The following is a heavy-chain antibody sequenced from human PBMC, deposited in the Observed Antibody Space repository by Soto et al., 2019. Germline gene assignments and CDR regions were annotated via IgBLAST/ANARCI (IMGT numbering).Heavy chain of an antibody. Sequence: SETLSLTCGVSGYSISSAYYWGWIRQPPGKGLEWIGSVSHSGCTYYNPSLKSRVTISVDTSKNQFSLKLSSVTAADTAVYYCARDLEFYYDSSGFAYYFDYWGQGTLVTV. CDR2: VSHSGCT. J-gene: IGHJ4*02. CDR3: ARDLEFYYDSSGFAYYFDY. D-gene: IGHD3-22*01. CDR1: GYSISSAYY. V-gene: IGHV4-38-2*02.